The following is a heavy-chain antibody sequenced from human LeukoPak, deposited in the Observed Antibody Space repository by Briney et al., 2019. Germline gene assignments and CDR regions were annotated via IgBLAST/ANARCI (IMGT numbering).Heavy chain of an antibody. D-gene: IGHD2-2*01. V-gene: IGHV1-18*01. J-gene: IGHJ4*02. CDR1: GYTFTSYG. CDR2: ISAYNGNT. Sequence: ASVKVSCKASGYTFTSYGISWVRQAPGQGLEWMGWISAYNGNTNYAQKLQGRVTMTTDTSTSTAYMELRSLRSDDTAVYYCAAGCCSSTSCYEFDYWGQGTLVTVSS. CDR3: AAGCCSSTSCYEFDY.